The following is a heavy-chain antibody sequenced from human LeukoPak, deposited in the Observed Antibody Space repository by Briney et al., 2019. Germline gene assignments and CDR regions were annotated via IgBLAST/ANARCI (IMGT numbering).Heavy chain of an antibody. J-gene: IGHJ6*02. CDR2: MNQDGSEK. CDR1: GFTFSESW. Sequence: PGGSLRLSCAASGFTFSESWMSWVRQAPGKGLEWVANMNQDGSEKDYVDSVKGRFTITRDNARKSLYLQMSSLRVDDTAVYYCATYSHWVAGDVWGQGTTVTVSS. D-gene: IGHD3-16*01. V-gene: IGHV3-7*01. CDR3: ATYSHWVAGDV.